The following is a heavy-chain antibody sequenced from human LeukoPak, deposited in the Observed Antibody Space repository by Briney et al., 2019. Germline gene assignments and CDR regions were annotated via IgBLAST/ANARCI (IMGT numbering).Heavy chain of an antibody. CDR2: IWYDGGKK. Sequence: GTSLRLSCAASGFTFSSSGMHWVRRAPGKGLEWVAVIWYDGGKKYYADSVKGRFTISRDNSKNTLYLQMNSVRVEDTAVYYCARDKDYHFDYWGQGTLVTVSS. V-gene: IGHV3-33*01. D-gene: IGHD4-11*01. CDR3: ARDKDYHFDY. J-gene: IGHJ4*02. CDR1: GFTFSSSG.